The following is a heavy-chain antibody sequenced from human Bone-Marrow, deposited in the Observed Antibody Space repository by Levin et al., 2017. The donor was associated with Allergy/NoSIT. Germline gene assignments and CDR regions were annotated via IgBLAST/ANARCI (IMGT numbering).Heavy chain of an antibody. CDR3: AGSSSGTGHVDS. CDR1: GGIFSTYV. CDR2: IVPIFGTT. V-gene: IGHV1-69*06. D-gene: IGHD3/OR15-3a*01. J-gene: IGHJ4*02. Sequence: RASVKVSCKASGGIFSTYVISWVRQAPGQGLEWVGGIVPIFGTTHNAQKLQGRITITADKSTRTAYMELRGLGKEDTAVYYCAGSSSGTGHVDSWGQGTLVTVSS.